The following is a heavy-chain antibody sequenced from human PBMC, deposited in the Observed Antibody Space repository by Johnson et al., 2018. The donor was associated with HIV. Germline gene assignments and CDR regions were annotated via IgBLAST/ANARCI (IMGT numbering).Heavy chain of an antibody. D-gene: IGHD6-6*01. J-gene: IGHJ3*02. Sequence: VQLVESGGGLVKPGGSLRLSCAASGFTFSNAWMSWVRQAPGKGLEWVGRIKSKTDGGTTDYAAPVKGRFTISRDDSKNTLYLQMNSLKTEDTAVYYCTTAGYSSSPCAFDIWGQGTMVTVSS. CDR3: TTAGYSSSPCAFDI. CDR1: GFTFSNAW. V-gene: IGHV3-15*01. CDR2: IKSKTDGGTT.